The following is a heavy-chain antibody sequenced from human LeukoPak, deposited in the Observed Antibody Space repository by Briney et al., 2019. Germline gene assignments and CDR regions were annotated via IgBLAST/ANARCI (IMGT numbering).Heavy chain of an antibody. Sequence: GGSLRLSCAASGFTFSDYYMSWMRQAPGKGLEWVSSISSSSSYIYYADSVKGRFTISRDNAKNSLYLQMNSLRDEDTAVYYCARHDYGGNSGDNWGQGTLVTVSS. CDR1: GFTFSDYY. CDR3: ARHDYGGNSGDN. V-gene: IGHV3-11*06. CDR2: ISSSSSYI. J-gene: IGHJ4*02. D-gene: IGHD4-23*01.